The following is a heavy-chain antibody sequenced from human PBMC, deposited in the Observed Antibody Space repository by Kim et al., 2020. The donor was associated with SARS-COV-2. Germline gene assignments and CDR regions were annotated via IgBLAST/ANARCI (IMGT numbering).Heavy chain of an antibody. CDR1: GFTFSSYS. CDR2: ISSDSGFI. Sequence: GGSLRLSCAASGFTFSSYSMNWVRQAAGKGLEWVSSISSDSGFIHNADSVRGRFIISRDNATNSLYLQMYSLRPNDTAVYYCARGLYSTPWSTFDYWGQG. V-gene: IGHV3-21*01. CDR3: ARGLYSTPWSTFDY. D-gene: IGHD6-13*01. J-gene: IGHJ4*02.